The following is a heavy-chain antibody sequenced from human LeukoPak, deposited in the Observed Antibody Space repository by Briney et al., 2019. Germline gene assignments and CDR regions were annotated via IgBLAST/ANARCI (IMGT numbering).Heavy chain of an antibody. J-gene: IGHJ1*01. CDR3: AKDGPSGSYFFQH. Sequence: GGSLRLSCAASGFTFSSYAMRWARQAAGEGLECVSSIIGSGGSTYYADSGKGRLTISSANSKNTLYLQMNSLRAEDTAVYYCAKDGPSGSYFFQHWGQGTLVTVSS. CDR2: IIGSGGST. CDR1: GFTFSSYA. V-gene: IGHV3-23*01. D-gene: IGHD1-26*01.